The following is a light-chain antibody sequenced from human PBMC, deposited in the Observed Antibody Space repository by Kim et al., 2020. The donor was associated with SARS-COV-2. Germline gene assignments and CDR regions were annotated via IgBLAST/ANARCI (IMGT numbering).Light chain of an antibody. CDR2: EVR. CDR1: GSDIGQTNY. J-gene: IGLJ3*02. V-gene: IGLV2-14*03. Sequence: QSITVSGTGSGSDIGQTNYLSWYQQVPGKALTLIIYEVRKRPYGVSKRFAASKSGNTASLTISGLQAEDEGDYYCSSFTGSNSFWVFGGGNKVTVL. CDR3: SSFTGSNSFWV.